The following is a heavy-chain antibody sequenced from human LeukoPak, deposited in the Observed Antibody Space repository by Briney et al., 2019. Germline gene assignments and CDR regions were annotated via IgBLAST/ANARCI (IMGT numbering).Heavy chain of an antibody. V-gene: IGHV3-23*01. CDR1: GFIFSNYA. CDR2: IGGRDGGT. D-gene: IGHD3-9*01. Sequence: GGSLRLSCAASGFIFSNYAMSWVRQAPGKGLEWVSAIGGRDGGTYYADSVKGRFTVSRDDPKNTLYLQMNTLRAEDTVVYYCAKWGDYDILTGYYDSGYWGQGTLVTVSS. CDR3: AKWGDYDILTGYYDSGY. J-gene: IGHJ4*02.